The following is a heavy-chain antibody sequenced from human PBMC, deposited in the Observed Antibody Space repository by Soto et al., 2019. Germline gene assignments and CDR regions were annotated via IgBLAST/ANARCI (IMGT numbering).Heavy chain of an antibody. CDR3: ASSMFRGVISVLGY. Sequence: QVQLVQSGAEVKKPGASVKVSCKASGYTFTIYGITWVRQAPGQGLEWMGWISAYNGDTNYAQKLQGRVTMTTDTSTSTAYVELRSLRSDDTAVYYCASSMFRGVISVLGYWGQGTLVTVSS. CDR2: ISAYNGDT. V-gene: IGHV1-18*01. J-gene: IGHJ4*02. CDR1: GYTFTIYG. D-gene: IGHD3-10*01.